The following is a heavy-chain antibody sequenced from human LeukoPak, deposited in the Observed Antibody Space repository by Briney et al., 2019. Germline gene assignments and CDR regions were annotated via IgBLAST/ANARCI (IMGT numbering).Heavy chain of an antibody. D-gene: IGHD6-13*01. CDR3: ARDIAAAGRFYYYYGMDV. CDR2: INAGNGNT. J-gene: IGHJ6*04. Sequence: ASVKVSCKASGYTFTSYAMHWVRQAPGQRLGRMGCINAGNGNTKYSQKFQGRVTITRDTSASTAYMELSSLRSEDTAVYYCARDIAAAGRFYYYYGMDVWGKGTTVTVSS. V-gene: IGHV1-3*01. CDR1: GYTFTSYA.